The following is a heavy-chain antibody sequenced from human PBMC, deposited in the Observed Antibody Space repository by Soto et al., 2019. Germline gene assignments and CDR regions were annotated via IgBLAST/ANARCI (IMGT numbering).Heavy chain of an antibody. J-gene: IGHJ4*02. D-gene: IGHD6-6*01. CDR2: ISGDGGTT. CDR1: GFTFSSSW. V-gene: IGHV3-74*01. CDR3: ASIGAPPVDY. Sequence: EVQLVESGGGLVQPGGSLRLSCVASGFTFSSSWMHWVRQAPGKGLVWVSRISGDGGTTDYEDSVKGRFTISIDNAKNTMYLQMQSLRGEDTDVDYCASIGAPPVDYGGQGTLVIVSS.